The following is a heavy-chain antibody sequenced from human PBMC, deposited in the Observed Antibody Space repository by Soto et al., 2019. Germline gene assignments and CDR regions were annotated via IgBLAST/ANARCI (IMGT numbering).Heavy chain of an antibody. J-gene: IGHJ6*02. CDR3: ARVEERVVVVPAAMYGMDV. CDR1: GGTFSIYA. CDR2: IIPIFGTA. D-gene: IGHD2-2*01. V-gene: IGHV1-69*13. Sequence: SVKVSGKASGGTFSIYAISGVRQSPGQWLEWMGGIIPIFGTANYAQKFQGRVTITGDESTSTAYMELSSLRSEDTAVYYCARVEERVVVVPAAMYGMDVWGQGTTVTVSS.